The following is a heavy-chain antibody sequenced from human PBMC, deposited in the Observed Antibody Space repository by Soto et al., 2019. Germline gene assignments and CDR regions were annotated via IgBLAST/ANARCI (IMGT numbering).Heavy chain of an antibody. D-gene: IGHD2-21*01. J-gene: IGHJ5*02. CDR1: GGTFSSYA. CDR3: ASDIGGGDGNNWFDP. Sequence: QVQLVQSGAEVKKPGSSVKVSCKASGGTFSSYAISWVRQAPGQGLEWMGGIIPIFGTANYAQKFQGRVTITADESTSTAYRELSSLRSEDTALYYCASDIGGGDGNNWFDPWGQGTLVTVSS. CDR2: IIPIFGTA. V-gene: IGHV1-69*12.